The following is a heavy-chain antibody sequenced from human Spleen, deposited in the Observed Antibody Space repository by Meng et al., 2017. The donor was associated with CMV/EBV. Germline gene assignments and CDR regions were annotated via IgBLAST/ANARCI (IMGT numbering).Heavy chain of an antibody. CDR2: MHHSGTT. J-gene: IGHJ5*02. Sequence: ESLKISCTVSGDSISSSNYYWAWIRQPPGKGLEWIVSMHHSGTTYYNSSLKSRVFMSLDTSKNQFFLNLNSVTAADTAVYYCTRDPHCSSASCLKFDPWGQGTLVTVSS. CDR1: GDSISSSNYY. V-gene: IGHV4-39*07. CDR3: TRDPHCSSASCLKFDP. D-gene: IGHD2-2*01.